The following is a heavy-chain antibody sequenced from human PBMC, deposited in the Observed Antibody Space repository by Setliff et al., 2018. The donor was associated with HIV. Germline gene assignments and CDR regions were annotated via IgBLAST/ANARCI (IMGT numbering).Heavy chain of an antibody. CDR2: IYHSGST. CDR1: GYSISSDYH. CDR3: ASRVYYYDSSGYLREEGFDP. V-gene: IGHV4-38-2*01. J-gene: IGHJ5*02. Sequence: SETLSLTCAVSGYSISSDYHWAWVRQPPGKGLEWIGSIYHSGSTYYNPSLRSRVTISVDTSKNQFSLKLSSVTAADAAVYYCASRVYYYDSSGYLREEGFDPWGQGTLVTVSS. D-gene: IGHD3-22*01.